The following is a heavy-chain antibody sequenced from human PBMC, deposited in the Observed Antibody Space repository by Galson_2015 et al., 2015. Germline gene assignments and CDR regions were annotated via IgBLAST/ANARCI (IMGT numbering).Heavy chain of an antibody. CDR1: GDRVAGESAA. CDR2: TYYRSKWYN. Sequence: CASSGDRVAGESAAWNWIRQSPSRGLDGLGRTYYRSKWYNDSAVSVKSRITSNPATSKNQFSLQLNSVTPEDTAVYYCARTYICGSPWYFDYWGQGTMVTVSS. V-gene: IGHV6-1*01. D-gene: IGHD3-16*01. J-gene: IGHJ4*02. CDR3: ARTYICGSPWYFDY.